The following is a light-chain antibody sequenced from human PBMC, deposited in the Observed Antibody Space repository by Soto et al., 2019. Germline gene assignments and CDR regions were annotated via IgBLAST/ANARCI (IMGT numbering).Light chain of an antibody. Sequence: QSVLTQPASGSGSPGQSITISCTGTSSDVGSYNLVTWYQQHPGKAPKLMIYEVTKRPSGVSNRFSGSKSGNTASLTISGLQAEDEADYSCCSYAGSGTYVFGTGTKVTVL. CDR2: EVT. CDR1: SSDVGSYNL. CDR3: CSYAGSGTYV. J-gene: IGLJ1*01. V-gene: IGLV2-23*02.